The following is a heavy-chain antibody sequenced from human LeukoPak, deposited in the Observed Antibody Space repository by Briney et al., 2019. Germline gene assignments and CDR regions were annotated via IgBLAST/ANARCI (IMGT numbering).Heavy chain of an antibody. CDR2: IYYSGST. CDR3: ARHSYFGVVIGWTDYYYGMDV. V-gene: IGHV4-61*08. D-gene: IGHD3-3*01. J-gene: IGHJ6*02. CDR1: GGSIMVAAYS. Sequence: PSETLSLTCTVSGGSIMVAAYSWSWIRQPPGKGLEWIGYIYYSGSTNYNPSLKSRVTISVDTSKNQFSLKLSSVTAADTAVYYCARHSYFGVVIGWTDYYYGMDVWGQGTTVTVSS.